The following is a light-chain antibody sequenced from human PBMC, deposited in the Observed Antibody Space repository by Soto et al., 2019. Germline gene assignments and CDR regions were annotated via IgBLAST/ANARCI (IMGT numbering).Light chain of an antibody. CDR3: SSYTGRSTHVV. CDR2: DVS. CDR1: SSDVGGYNY. Sequence: QSVLTQPASGSGSPGQWSTISCTGTSSDVGGYNYVSRYQQHPGTAPKLMIYDVSNRPSGVSDRLSGSKSGNTASLTISGLQAEDDAEYYCSSYTGRSTHVVFGGGTKLTVL. J-gene: IGLJ2*01. V-gene: IGLV2-14*01.